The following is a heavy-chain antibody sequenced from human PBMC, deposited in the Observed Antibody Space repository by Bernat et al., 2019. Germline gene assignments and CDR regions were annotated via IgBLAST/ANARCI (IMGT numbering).Heavy chain of an antibody. CDR1: GGSFSGYY. D-gene: IGHD6-19*01. CDR2: INHSGST. V-gene: IGHV4-34*01. CDR3: AGYIAVAGTIEAGFDY. J-gene: IGHJ4*02. Sequence: QVQLQQWGAGLLKPSETLSLTCAVYGGSFSGYYWSWIRQPPGKGLEWIGEINHSGSTNYNPSLKSRVTISVDTSKNQFSLKLSYVTAADTAVYYCAGYIAVAGTIEAGFDYWGQGTLVTVSS.